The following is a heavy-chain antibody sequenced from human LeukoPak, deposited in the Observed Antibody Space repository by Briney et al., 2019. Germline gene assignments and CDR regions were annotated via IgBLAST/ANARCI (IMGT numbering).Heavy chain of an antibody. V-gene: IGHV4-59*01. J-gene: IGHJ5*02. Sequence: PSETLSLPCTVSGGSISSYYWSWLRQPPGKGLEWFGYIYYSGSTNYNPSLKSRVTISVDTSKNQFSLKLSSVTAADTAVYYCARAGYDYYDSSGYYYVGWFDPWGQGTLVTVSS. CDR2: IYYSGST. CDR1: GGSISSYY. D-gene: IGHD3-22*01. CDR3: ARAGYDYYDSSGYYYVGWFDP.